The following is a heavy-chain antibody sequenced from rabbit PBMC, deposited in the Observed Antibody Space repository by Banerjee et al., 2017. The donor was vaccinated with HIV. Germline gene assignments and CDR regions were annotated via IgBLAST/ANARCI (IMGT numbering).Heavy chain of an antibody. CDR1: GFSFSSSYW. J-gene: IGHJ2*01. Sequence: QEQLEESGGELVKPEGSLTLTCTASGFSFSSSYWMSWVRQAPGKGLEWIACIDGSVSGSTYYANWAKGRFTISKTSSTTVTLQLTSLTVADTATYFCARAGSGYATGAFDPWGQGTLVTVS. V-gene: IGHV1S45*01. CDR2: IDGSVSGST. CDR3: ARAGSGYATGAFDP. D-gene: IGHD8-1*01.